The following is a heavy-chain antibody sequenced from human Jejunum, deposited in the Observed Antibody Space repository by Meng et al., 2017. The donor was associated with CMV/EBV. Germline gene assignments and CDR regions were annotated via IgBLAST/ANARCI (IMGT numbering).Heavy chain of an antibody. Sequence: ASGDTFSSYGISWVRQAPGQGLEWMGRIIPIPGVATYAQKFQGRVTITADKSTSTAYMELSSLRSEDTALYYCARDADYYGLDVWGQGTTVTVSS. CDR2: IIPIPGVA. V-gene: IGHV1-69*04. CDR1: GDTFSSYG. J-gene: IGHJ6*02. CDR3: ARDADYYGLDV.